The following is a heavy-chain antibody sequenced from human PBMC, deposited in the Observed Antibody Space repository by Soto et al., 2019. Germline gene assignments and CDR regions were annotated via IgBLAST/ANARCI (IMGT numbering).Heavy chain of an antibody. CDR3: AVLGYYDSSGYPMAFDI. D-gene: IGHD3-22*01. CDR1: GYTLTSYA. Sequence: GASVKVSCTASGYTLTSYARHWVRQAPGQRLEWMGWINAGNGNTKYSQKFQGRVTITRDTSASTAYMELSSLRSEDTAVYYCAVLGYYDSSGYPMAFDIWGQGTMVTVSS. CDR2: INAGNGNT. J-gene: IGHJ3*02. V-gene: IGHV1-3*01.